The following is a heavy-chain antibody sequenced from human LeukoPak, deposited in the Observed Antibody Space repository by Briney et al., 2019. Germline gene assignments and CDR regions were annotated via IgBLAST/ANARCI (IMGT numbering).Heavy chain of an antibody. D-gene: IGHD2-8*02. V-gene: IGHV3-23*01. CDR2: IFPSGGEI. CDR3: ATYRQVLLPFES. J-gene: IGHJ4*02. CDR1: GFTFSAFA. Sequence: GGSLRLSCEASGFTFSAFAMIWVRQPPGKGLEWVSSIFPSGGEIHYADSVRGRFTISRDNSKSTLSLQMNSLRAEDTAIYYCATYRQVLLPFESWGQGTLVTVSS.